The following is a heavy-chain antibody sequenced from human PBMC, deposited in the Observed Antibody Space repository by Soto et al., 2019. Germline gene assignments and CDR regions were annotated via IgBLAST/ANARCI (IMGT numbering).Heavy chain of an antibody. CDR3: AREAGYCSRTSCYRRAFDT. D-gene: IGHD2-2*01. V-gene: IGHV3-74*03. Sequence: EVQLVESGGDLIQPGGSLRLSCAASGFTFSGHWMHWVRQVPGKGLEWVSRINTDGGSSAYAASVKGRFTISRDNAKNTLYLQMNGLRAEDTAVYYCAREAGYCSRTSCYRRAFDTWGQGTTVTVS. CDR2: INTDGGSS. CDR1: GFTFSGHW. J-gene: IGHJ3*02.